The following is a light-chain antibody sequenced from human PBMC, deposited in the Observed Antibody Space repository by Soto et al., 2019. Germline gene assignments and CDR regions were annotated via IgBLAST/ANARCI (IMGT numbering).Light chain of an antibody. CDR3: CSLTTSHTYV. CDR2: HVT. J-gene: IGLJ1*01. CDR1: SSDIGHYDY. V-gene: IGLV2-14*03. Sequence: QSSLAQPASVSGSPGQSITISCTGTSSDIGHYDYVSWYQQHPGKAPKLMIYHVTYRPSGVSNRYSGSKSGNSASLTISGLQADDEADYYCCSLTTSHTYVFGSGTKVTVL.